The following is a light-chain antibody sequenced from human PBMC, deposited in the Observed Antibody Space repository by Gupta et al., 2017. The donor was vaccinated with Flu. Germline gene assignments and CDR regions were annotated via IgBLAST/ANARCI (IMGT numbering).Light chain of an antibody. Sequence: SALTQPASVSGSPGPSITISCTGTSSDVGGYNYVSWYQQHPGKAPKLMIYEVSKRPSGVSNRFSGSKSGNTASLTISGLQAEDEADYYCSSYTSSSTLVFGGGTKLTVL. CDR1: SSDVGGYNY. CDR3: SSYTSSSTLV. CDR2: EVS. V-gene: IGLV2-14*01. J-gene: IGLJ2*01.